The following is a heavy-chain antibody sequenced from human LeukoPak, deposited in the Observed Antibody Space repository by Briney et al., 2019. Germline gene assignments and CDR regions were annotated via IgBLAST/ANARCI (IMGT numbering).Heavy chain of an antibody. V-gene: IGHV4-4*07. J-gene: IGHJ4*02. D-gene: IGHD2-2*01. CDR2: IYTSGST. CDR3: ARGIVVVPAATYFDN. CDR1: GGSISSYY. Sequence: SETLSLTCTVSGGSISSYYWSWIRQPAGKGLEWIGRIYTSGSTNYNPSLKSRVTMLVDTSKNQVSLKLRSVTAADTAVYYCARGIVVVPAATYFDNWGQGTLVTVSS.